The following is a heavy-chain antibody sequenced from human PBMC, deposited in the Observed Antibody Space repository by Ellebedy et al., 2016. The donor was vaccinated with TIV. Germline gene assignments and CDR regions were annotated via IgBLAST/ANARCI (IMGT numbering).Heavy chain of an antibody. CDR3: ARAPGYSYDPINYYYYMDV. V-gene: IGHV3-30*04. D-gene: IGHD5-18*01. CDR1: GFTFSSYA. J-gene: IGHJ6*03. Sequence: GGSLRLSCAASGFTFSSYAMHWVRQAPGKGLEWVAVISYDGSNKYYADSVKGRFTISRDNSKNTLYLQMNSLRAEDTAVYYCARAPGYSYDPINYYYYMDVWGKGTTVTVSS. CDR2: ISYDGSNK.